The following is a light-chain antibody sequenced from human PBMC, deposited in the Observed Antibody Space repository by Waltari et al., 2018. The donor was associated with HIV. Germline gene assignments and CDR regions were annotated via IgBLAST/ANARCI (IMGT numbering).Light chain of an antibody. CDR2: DVS. CDR3: SSYTSSSTLV. V-gene: IGLV2-14*01. Sequence: QSALTQPASVSGSPGQSITISCTGTSSDVGGHNYFSWYQQYPGKAPKLMIFDVSNRPSGVSNRFSGSKSGNTASLTISGLHTEDEADYYCSSYTSSSTLVFGTGTKVTVL. CDR1: SSDVGGHNY. J-gene: IGLJ1*01.